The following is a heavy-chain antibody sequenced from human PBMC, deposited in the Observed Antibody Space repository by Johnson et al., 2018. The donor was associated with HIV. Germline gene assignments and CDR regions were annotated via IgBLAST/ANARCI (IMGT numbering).Heavy chain of an antibody. Sequence: VQLVESGGGVVQPGRSLRLSCAASGFTFSSYAMHWVRQAPGKGLEWVSAISGSGGSTYYADSVKGRFTISRDNSKNTLYLQMNSLRAEDTAVYYCAKERAYIRTFDIWGQGTLVTVSS. CDR3: AKERAYIRTFDI. D-gene: IGHD5-18*01. J-gene: IGHJ3*02. V-gene: IGHV3-23*04. CDR1: GFTFSSYA. CDR2: ISGSGGST.